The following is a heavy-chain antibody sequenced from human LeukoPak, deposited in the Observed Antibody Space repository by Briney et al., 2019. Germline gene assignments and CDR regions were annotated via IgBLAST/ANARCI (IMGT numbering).Heavy chain of an antibody. D-gene: IGHD2-2*01. V-gene: IGHV3-74*01. J-gene: IGHJ4*02. CDR1: GFTFSSYW. CDR3: ARHRSGYCSSTSCSIDY. CDR2: INSDGSST. Sequence: GGSLRLSCAASGFTFSSYWMHWVRQAPGKGLVWVSRINSDGSSTSYADSVKGRFTISRDNAKNTLYLQMNSLRAEDTAVYYCARHRSGYCSSTSCSIDYWGQGTLVTVSS.